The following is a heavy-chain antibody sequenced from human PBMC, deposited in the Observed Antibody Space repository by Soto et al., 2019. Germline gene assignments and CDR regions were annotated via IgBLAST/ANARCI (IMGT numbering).Heavy chain of an antibody. CDR1: GFSLTSYS. D-gene: IGHD4-17*01. CDR2: ISGSGSTK. CDR3: ARGPGYGDYGGY. V-gene: IGHV3-48*02. J-gene: IGHJ4*02. Sequence: EVQLVESGGGLVQPGGSLRLSCAASGFSLTSYSMNWVRQAPGKGLQWVAYISGSGSTKKYADSVKGRFTISRDNAENSVYLQMNSLGDEDTAVYYCARGPGYGDYGGYWGQGTLVTVSS.